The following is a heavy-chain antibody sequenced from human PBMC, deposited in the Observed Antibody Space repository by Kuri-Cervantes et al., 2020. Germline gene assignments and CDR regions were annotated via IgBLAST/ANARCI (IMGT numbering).Heavy chain of an antibody. J-gene: IGHJ4*02. CDR2: XSIYNGHT. CDR1: GYTFTSYG. Sequence: ASVKVXCKASGYTFTSYGISWVRQXPGQGLEWMGXXSIYNGHTNXAQKFQDRVTMXXDTSTSTAYMELTSLTSDXTAVCYCAKXXQAYFDYWGQGTLVTVSS. V-gene: IGHV1-18*01. CDR3: AKXXQAYFDY.